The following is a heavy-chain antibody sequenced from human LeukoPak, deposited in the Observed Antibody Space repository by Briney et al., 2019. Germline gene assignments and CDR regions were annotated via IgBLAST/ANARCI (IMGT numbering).Heavy chain of an antibody. J-gene: IGHJ6*02. D-gene: IGHD3-3*01. CDR2: ISSDSNHR. V-gene: IGHV3-21*01. Sequence: GGSLRLSCAASGFTFSTYIMNWVRQAPGKGLEWVSSISSDSNHRFYADSLKGRFTISRDNAKNSLYLQLIGLRAEDTAVYYCARVAFGLYVMDVWGQGTTVTVSS. CDR1: GFTFSTYI. CDR3: ARVAFGLYVMDV.